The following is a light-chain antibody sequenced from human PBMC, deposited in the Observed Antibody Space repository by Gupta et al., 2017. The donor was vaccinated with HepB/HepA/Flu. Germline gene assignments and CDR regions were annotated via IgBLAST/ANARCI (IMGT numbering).Light chain of an antibody. CDR1: QSLSSRY. V-gene: IGKV3-20*01. J-gene: IGKJ1*01. Sequence: IVLTQSPGTLSLSPGERATLSCRASQSLSSRYVAWYQQQPRPAPRLLIYGATSRATGIPYLCSGGVCRNVFISTSSRVEPEVGALYYRQQYESPPWRFGQGTKVEIK. CDR2: GAT. CDR3: QQYESPPWR.